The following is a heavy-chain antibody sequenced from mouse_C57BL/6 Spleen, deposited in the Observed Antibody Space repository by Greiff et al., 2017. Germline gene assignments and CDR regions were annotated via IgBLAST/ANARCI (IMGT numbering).Heavy chain of an antibody. CDR3: ARTGYRPGGYYFDY. CDR2: IYPGDGNT. Sequence: QVQLKQSGPELVKPGASVKISCKASGYAFSSSWMNWVKQRPGKGLEWIGRIYPGDGNTNYTGKFKGKATLTADKSSSTAYMQLSSLTSEDSAVYFWARTGYRPGGYYFDYWGQGTTLTVSS. CDR1: GYAFSSSW. D-gene: IGHD2-14*01. V-gene: IGHV1-82*01. J-gene: IGHJ2*01.